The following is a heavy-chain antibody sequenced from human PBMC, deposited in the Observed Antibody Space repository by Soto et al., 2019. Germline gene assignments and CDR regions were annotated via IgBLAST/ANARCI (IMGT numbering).Heavy chain of an antibody. CDR2: IIPIFGTA. J-gene: IGHJ6*02. V-gene: IGHV1-69*13. Sequence: SVKVSCKASGGTFSSYATSWVRQAPGQGLGWMGGIIPIFGTANYAQKFQGRVTITVDESTSTAYMELSSLRSEDTAVYYCARRGYSGYDPYGMDVWGQGTTVTVSS. CDR1: GGTFSSYA. CDR3: ARRGYSGYDPYGMDV. D-gene: IGHD5-12*01.